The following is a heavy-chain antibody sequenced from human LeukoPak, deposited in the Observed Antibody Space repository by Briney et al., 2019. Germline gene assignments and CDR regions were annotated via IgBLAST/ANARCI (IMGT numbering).Heavy chain of an antibody. D-gene: IGHD5-18*01. V-gene: IGHV1-69*05. J-gene: IGHJ4*02. CDR3: ARGGESTAMARFDY. Sequence: SVKVSCKAPGGTFSSYAISWVRQAPGQGLEWMGGIIPILGTANYAQKFQGRVTITTDESTSTAYMELSSLRSEDTAVYYCARGGESTAMARFDYWGQGTLVTVSS. CDR1: GGTFSSYA. CDR2: IIPILGTA.